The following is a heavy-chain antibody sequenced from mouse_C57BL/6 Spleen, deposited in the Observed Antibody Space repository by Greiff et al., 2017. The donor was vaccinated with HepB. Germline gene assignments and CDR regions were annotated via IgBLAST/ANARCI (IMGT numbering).Heavy chain of an antibody. D-gene: IGHD1-1*01. CDR3: ARENYGSSWEAMDY. Sequence: EVHLVESEGGLVQPGSSMKLSCTASGFTFSDYYMAWVRQVPEKGLEWVANINYDGSSTYYLDSLKSRFIISRDNAKNILYLQMSSLKSEDTATYYCARENYGSSWEAMDYWGQGTSVTVSS. V-gene: IGHV5-16*01. CDR2: INYDGSST. J-gene: IGHJ4*01. CDR1: GFTFSDYY.